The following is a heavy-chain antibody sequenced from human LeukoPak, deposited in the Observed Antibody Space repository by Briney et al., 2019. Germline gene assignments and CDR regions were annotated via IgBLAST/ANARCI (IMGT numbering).Heavy chain of an antibody. V-gene: IGHV3-23*01. CDR3: AKDRHLVGANGLDY. CDR2: LSGSGGTS. D-gene: IGHD1-26*01. CDR1: GFTFNQYA. Sequence: GGSLRLFCAASGFTFNQYAMSWVRPAPGKGPEWVSVLSGSGGTSYYAEFVKGRFATSRDNSKNAVYLQMNSLRAEDTAIYYCAKDRHLVGANGLDYWGQGPLVTVSS. J-gene: IGHJ4*02.